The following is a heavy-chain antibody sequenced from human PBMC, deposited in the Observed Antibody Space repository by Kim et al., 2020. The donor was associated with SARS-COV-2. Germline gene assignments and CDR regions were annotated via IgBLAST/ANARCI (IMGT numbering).Heavy chain of an antibody. J-gene: IGHJ5*02. V-gene: IGHV1-18*01. CDR1: GYSFIRYG. CDR3: ARLGDYYGSGGYYSNTVDP. D-gene: IGHD3-10*01. CDR2: VNPKNGET. Sequence: ASVKFSCKASGYSFIRYGIKWVRQAPGQGLVWMGWVNPKNGETKYAQKFQGRVTMTTDTSTSTAYMELRSLRSDDTAVYYCARLGDYYGSGGYYSNTVDPWGQGTLVTVSS.